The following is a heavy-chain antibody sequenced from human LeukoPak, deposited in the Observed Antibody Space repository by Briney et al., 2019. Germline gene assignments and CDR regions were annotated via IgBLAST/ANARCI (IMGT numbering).Heavy chain of an antibody. CDR2: ISYDGSNK. J-gene: IGHJ4*02. CDR3: ANTRGYGYYFNY. Sequence: PGGSLRLSCAASGFTFSNAWMSWVRQAPGKGLEWVAVISYDGSNKYYADSVKGRFTISRDNSKNTLYLQVNSLRAEDTAVYYCANTRGYGYYFNYWGQGTLVTVSS. CDR1: GFTFSNAW. D-gene: IGHD2-15*01. V-gene: IGHV3-30*18.